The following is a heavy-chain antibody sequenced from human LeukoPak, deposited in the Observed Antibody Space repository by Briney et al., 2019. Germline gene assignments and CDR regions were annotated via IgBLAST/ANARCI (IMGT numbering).Heavy chain of an antibody. J-gene: IGHJ4*02. CDR2: IYSGGST. CDR1: GFIVSSNY. CDR3: ARVRDSSGSFDY. D-gene: IGHD3-22*01. V-gene: IGHV3-53*01. Sequence: GGSLRLSCAASGFIVSSNYMSWVRQAPGKGLEWVSVIYSGGSTYYADSVKGRFTIFRDNSKNTLYLQMNSLRAEDTAVYYCARVRDSSGSFDYWGQGTPVTVSS.